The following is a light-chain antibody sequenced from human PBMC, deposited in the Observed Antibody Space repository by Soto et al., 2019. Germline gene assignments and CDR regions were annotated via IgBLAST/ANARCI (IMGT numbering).Light chain of an antibody. V-gene: IGKV3-20*01. J-gene: IGKJ4*01. CDR1: QSVSSSY. CDR2: GAS. CDR3: QQYGSSLPLT. Sequence: EIVLTQSPGTLSLSLGERATLSCRASQSVSSSYLAWYQQKPGQAPRLLIYGASSRATGIPDRFSGSGSGTDFTLTISRLEPEDFAVYYCQQYGSSLPLTFGGGTKVEIK.